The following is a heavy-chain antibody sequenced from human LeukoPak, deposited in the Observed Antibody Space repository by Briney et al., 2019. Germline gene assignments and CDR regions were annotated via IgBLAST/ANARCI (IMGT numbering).Heavy chain of an antibody. CDR3: AREYYDVLTGHSKGIDY. CDR1: GDSISNYY. J-gene: IGHJ4*02. Sequence: PSETLSLTCTVSGDSISNYYWTWIRQSPGKGLEWIGYIYYSGNTNYNPSLKSRVTISVDTSKNQFSLKLRSVTAADTAVYYCAREYYDVLTGHSKGIDYWGQGILVTVSS. D-gene: IGHD3-9*01. CDR2: IYYSGNT. V-gene: IGHV4-59*01.